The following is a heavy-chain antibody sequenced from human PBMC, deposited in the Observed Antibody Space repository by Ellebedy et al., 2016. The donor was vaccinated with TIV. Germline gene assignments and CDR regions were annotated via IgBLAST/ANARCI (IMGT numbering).Heavy chain of an antibody. V-gene: IGHV3-23*01. CDR3: ARDRASGTYPNWFDP. J-gene: IGHJ5*02. Sequence: GESLKISCAGSGFSFSNYAMHWVRQAPGEGLEWVSGLSGSGGTTHYADAVKGRFTISRDNSKNILYLQMTGLRAAATATYFCARDRASGTYPNWFDPWGRGTLVSVSS. D-gene: IGHD1-26*01. CDR1: GFSFSNYA. CDR2: LSGSGGTT.